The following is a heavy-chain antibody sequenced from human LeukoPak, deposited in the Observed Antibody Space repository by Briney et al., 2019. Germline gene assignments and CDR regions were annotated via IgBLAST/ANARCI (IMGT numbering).Heavy chain of an antibody. CDR2: IYYSGST. CDR1: GGSISNSNYY. Sequence: SETLSLTCTVSGGSISNSNYYWGWIRQPPGKGLEGIGSIYYSGSTYYNPSLKSRVTISVDTSKNQFSLKLSSVTAADTAVYYCASGSLLFSIDVWGQGTTVTVSS. J-gene: IGHJ6*02. D-gene: IGHD1-1*01. CDR3: ASGSLLFSIDV. V-gene: IGHV4-39*07.